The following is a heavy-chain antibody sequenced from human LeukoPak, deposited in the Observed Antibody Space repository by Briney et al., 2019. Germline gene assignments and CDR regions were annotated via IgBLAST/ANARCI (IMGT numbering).Heavy chain of an antibody. V-gene: IGHV3-23*01. CDR2: ISGSGGST. J-gene: IGHJ4*02. CDR1: GFTFSSYA. CDR3: AKGIAARPGYFDY. D-gene: IGHD6-6*01. Sequence: GGSLRRSCAASGFTFSSYAMSWVRQAPGKGLEWVSAISGSGGSTYYADSVKGRFTISRDNSKNTLYLQMNSLGAEDTAVYYCAKGIAARPGYFDYWGQGTLVTVSS.